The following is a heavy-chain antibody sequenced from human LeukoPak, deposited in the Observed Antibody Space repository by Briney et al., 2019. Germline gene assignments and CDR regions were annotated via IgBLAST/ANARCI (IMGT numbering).Heavy chain of an antibody. CDR1: GGSISSYY. CDR3: ASAYRAAAGTSVFDY. V-gene: IGHV4-59*08. CDR2: IYYSGST. Sequence: SETLSLTCTVSGGSISSYYWSWIRQPPGKGLEWIGYIYYSGSTNYNSSLKSRVTISVDTSKNQFSLKLSSVTAADTVVYYCASAYRAAAGTSVFDYWGQGTLVTVSS. J-gene: IGHJ4*02. D-gene: IGHD6-13*01.